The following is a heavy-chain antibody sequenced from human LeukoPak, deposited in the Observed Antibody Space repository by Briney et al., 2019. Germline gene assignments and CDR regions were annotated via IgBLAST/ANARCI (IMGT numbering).Heavy chain of an antibody. CDR1: GYTFTGYY. CDR2: INPNSGGT. J-gene: IGHJ4*02. V-gene: IGHV1-2*04. D-gene: IGHD6-13*01. CDR3: AIVKVAAGNYYFDY. Sequence: GASVKVSCKASGYTFTGYYMHWVRQAPGQGLEWMGWINPNSGGTNYAQKFQGWVTMTRDTSISTAYMELSRLRSDDTAVYYCAIVKVAAGNYYFDYWGQGTLVTVSS.